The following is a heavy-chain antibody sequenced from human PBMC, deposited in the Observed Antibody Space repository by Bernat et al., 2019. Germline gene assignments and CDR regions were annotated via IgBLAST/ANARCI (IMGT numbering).Heavy chain of an antibody. CDR3: ARVRYYDFWSGYHYWYFDL. CDR1: GFTFSSYD. J-gene: IGHJ2*01. CDR2: IGTAGDT. D-gene: IGHD3-3*01. V-gene: IGHV3-13*04. Sequence: EVQLVESGGGLVQPGGSLRLPCAASGFTFSSYDMHWVRQATGKGLEWVSAIGTAGDTYYPGSVKGRFTISRENAKNSLYLQMNSLRAGDTAVYYCARVRYYDFWSGYHYWYFDLWGRGTLVTVSS.